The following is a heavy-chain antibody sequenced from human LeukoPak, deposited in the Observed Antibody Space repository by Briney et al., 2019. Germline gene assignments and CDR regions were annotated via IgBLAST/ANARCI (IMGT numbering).Heavy chain of an antibody. CDR3: ARVGSWDAFDI. Sequence: GGSLRLSCGASGFTFSSYAMHWVRQAPGKGPEYVSAITSNGGNTYYANSVKGRFTISRDNSKNTLYLQMGSLRAEDMAVYYCARVGSWDAFDIWGQGTMVTVSS. D-gene: IGHD1-26*01. CDR2: ITSNGGNT. CDR1: GFTFSSYA. V-gene: IGHV3-64*01. J-gene: IGHJ3*02.